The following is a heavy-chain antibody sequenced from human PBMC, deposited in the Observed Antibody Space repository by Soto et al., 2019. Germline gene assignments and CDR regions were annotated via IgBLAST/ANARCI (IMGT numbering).Heavy chain of an antibody. CDR2: ISAYNGNT. CDR3: ARGCSSGWYTVAFDI. D-gene: IGHD6-19*01. Sequence: ASVKVSCKASGYTFTSYGISWVRQAPGQGLEWMGWISAYNGNTNYAQKFQGRVTITADESTSTAYMELSSLRSEDTAVYYCARGCSSGWYTVAFDIWGQGTMVTVSS. V-gene: IGHV1-18*01. CDR1: GYTFTSYG. J-gene: IGHJ3*02.